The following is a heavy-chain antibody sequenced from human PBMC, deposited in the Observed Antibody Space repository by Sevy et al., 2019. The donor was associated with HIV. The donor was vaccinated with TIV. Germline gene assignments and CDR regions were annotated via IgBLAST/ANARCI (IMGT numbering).Heavy chain of an antibody. D-gene: IGHD6-19*01. CDR2: ISYDGSNK. J-gene: IGHJ5*02. CDR3: ARETPLSSGWYGWFDP. V-gene: IGHV3-30-3*01. CDR1: GFTFSSYA. Sequence: GGSLRLSCAASGFTFSSYAMHWVRQAPGKGLEWVAVISYDGSNKYYADSVKGRFTISRDNSKNTLCLQMNSLRAEDTAVYYCARETPLSSGWYGWFDPWGQGTLVTVSS.